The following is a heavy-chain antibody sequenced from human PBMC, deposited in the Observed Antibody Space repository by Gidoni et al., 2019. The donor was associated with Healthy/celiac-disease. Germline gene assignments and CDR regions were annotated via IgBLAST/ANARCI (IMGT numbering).Heavy chain of an antibody. CDR2: ISYDGSNK. D-gene: IGHD1-26*01. J-gene: IGHJ4*02. CDR1: GFTFSSYA. Sequence: QVQLVESGGGVVQPGRSLRLSCAASGFTFSSYAMHWVRQAPGKGLEWVAVISYDGSNKYYADSVKGRFTISRDNSKNTLYLQMNSLRAEDTAVYYCARERWELLYWGQGTLVTVSS. CDR3: ARERWELLY. V-gene: IGHV3-30-3*01.